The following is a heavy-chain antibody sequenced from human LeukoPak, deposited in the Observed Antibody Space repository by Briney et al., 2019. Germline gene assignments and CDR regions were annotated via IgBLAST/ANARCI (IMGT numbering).Heavy chain of an antibody. Sequence: GGSLRLSCAASGFSFSSYAMSWVRQAPGKGLEWVTVIGYDGSNKYYADSVKGRFTISRDNSKNTLYLQMDSLRAEDTAVYYCARASSGYDALDIWGQGTMVTVSS. CDR1: GFSFSSYA. CDR2: IGYDGSNK. V-gene: IGHV3-33*08. J-gene: IGHJ3*02. CDR3: ARASSGYDALDI. D-gene: IGHD3-22*01.